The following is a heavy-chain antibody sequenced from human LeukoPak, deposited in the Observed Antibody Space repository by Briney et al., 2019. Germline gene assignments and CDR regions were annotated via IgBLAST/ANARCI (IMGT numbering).Heavy chain of an antibody. CDR3: GNRGSSSGYYDF. V-gene: IGHV3-23*01. J-gene: IGHJ4*02. CDR2: ISGTGGST. CDR1: GFTFSSSA. D-gene: IGHD3-22*01. Sequence: GGSLRLSCAASGFTFSSSAMTWVRQAPGKGLEWVSGISGTGGSTYYADSVKGRFTISRDNSKNALHLQMNSLTAEDTAVYYCGNRGSSSGYYDFWGQGTLVTVSS.